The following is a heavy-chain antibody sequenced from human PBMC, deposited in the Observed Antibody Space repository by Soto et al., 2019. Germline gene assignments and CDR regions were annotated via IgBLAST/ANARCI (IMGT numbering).Heavy chain of an antibody. J-gene: IGHJ3*02. D-gene: IGHD3-3*01. CDR1: GFTFSSYG. Sequence: QVQLVESGGGVVQPGRSLRLSCAASGFTFSSYGMHWVRQAPGKGLEWVAVISYDGSNKYYADSEKGRFTISRDNSKNTLYLQMNSLRAEDTAVYYCAKNYYDFWSGYYSNDAFDIWGQGTMVTVSS. CDR3: AKNYYDFWSGYYSNDAFDI. CDR2: ISYDGSNK. V-gene: IGHV3-30*18.